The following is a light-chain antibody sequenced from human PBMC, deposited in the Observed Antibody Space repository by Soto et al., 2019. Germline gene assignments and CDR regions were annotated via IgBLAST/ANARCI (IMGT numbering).Light chain of an antibody. V-gene: IGKV1-39*01. CDR1: QTIANY. Sequence: DIQMTQSPSSLSASVGDRVTISCQPSQTIANYLNWYQHKPGNAPKLLIYAASSLQTGVPSRFSGSGSGTDFTLTINSLQPEDFATYFCHQSHSSPYTFGQGTRLEIK. CDR2: AAS. J-gene: IGKJ2*01. CDR3: HQSHSSPYT.